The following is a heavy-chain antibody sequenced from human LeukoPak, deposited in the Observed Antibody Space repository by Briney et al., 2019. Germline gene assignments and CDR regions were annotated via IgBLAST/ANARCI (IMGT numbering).Heavy chain of an antibody. V-gene: IGHV4-4*09. CDR2: IYTSGST. J-gene: IGHJ6*03. CDR3: AGSPRYYYYYMDV. Sequence: PSETLSLTCTVSGGSISNYYWSWIRQPPGKGLEWIGYIYTSGSTNYNPSLKSRVTISVDTSKNQFSPKLSSVTAADTAVYYCAGSPRYYYYYMDVWGKGTTVTVSS. CDR1: GGSISNYY.